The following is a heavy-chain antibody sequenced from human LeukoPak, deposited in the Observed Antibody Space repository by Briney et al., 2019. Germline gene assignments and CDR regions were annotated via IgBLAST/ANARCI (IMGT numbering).Heavy chain of an antibody. J-gene: IGHJ4*02. CDR2: VSGSGSGT. CDR3: AKQKWLVPWGYDY. D-gene: IGHD5-12*01. V-gene: IGHV3-23*01. CDR1: GFTFSSYA. Sequence: PGGSLRLSCAASGFTFSSYATSWVRQAPGKGLEWVSTVSGSGSGTYYADSVKGRFTISRDNSKNTLYLQMNSLRAEDTAVYYCAKQKWLVPWGYDYWGQGTLVAVSS.